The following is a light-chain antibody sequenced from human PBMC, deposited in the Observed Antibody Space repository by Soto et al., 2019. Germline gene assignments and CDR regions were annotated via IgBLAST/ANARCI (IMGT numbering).Light chain of an antibody. CDR2: WAS. CDR3: QQYYCDFFT. J-gene: IGKJ2*01. CDR1: QSLLYSSNNKTY. Sequence: DIVMTQSPEFLAVPLGERATINCKSSQSLLYSSNNKTYLAWYQHRPGQSPKMLIFWASARESGVPDRISGSGSETDFTLSISVLQAEDAAVYFRQQYYCDFFTFGQGTTLEIK. V-gene: IGKV4-1*01.